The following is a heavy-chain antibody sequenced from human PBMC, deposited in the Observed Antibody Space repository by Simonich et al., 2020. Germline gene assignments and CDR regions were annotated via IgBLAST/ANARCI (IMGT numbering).Heavy chain of an antibody. CDR1: GFTFSSYA. CDR3: ARGWTIYWYFDL. D-gene: IGHD2-21*01. V-gene: IGHV3-30*07. Sequence: VQPGRSLRLSCAASGFTFSSYAMHWVRQVPGKGLGWVAVITYDGSNNYYADSVKGRFTISIDNSKNTLYLQMNSLRAEDTAVYYCARGWTIYWYFDLWGRGTLVTVSS. CDR2: ITYDGSNN. J-gene: IGHJ2*01.